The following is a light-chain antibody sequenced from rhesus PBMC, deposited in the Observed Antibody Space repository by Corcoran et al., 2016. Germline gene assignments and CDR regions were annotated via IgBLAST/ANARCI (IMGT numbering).Light chain of an antibody. CDR3: QQYDYLPYS. Sequence: DIQMTQCPSSLSASVGDKVTITFHASQGISSWLAWYQQKQGQAPKPLIYAASSLKSGVPSRFSGSGSGTDYTLTISSLQPEDFAPYYCQQYDYLPYSFGQGTKVEIK. CDR2: AAS. J-gene: IGKJ2*01. CDR1: QGISSW. V-gene: IGKV1-19*01.